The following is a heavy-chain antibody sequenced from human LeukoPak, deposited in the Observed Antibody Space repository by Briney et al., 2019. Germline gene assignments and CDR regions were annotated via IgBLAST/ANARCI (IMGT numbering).Heavy chain of an antibody. CDR1: GGSISSGGYY. V-gene: IGHV4-31*03. CDR3: AREQYYYDSSGYANWFDP. D-gene: IGHD3-22*01. CDR2: IYYSGST. Sequence: NPSETLSLTCTVSGGSISSGGYYWSWIRQHPGKGLERIGYIYYSGSTYYNPSLKSRVTISVDTSKNQFSLKLSSVTAADTAVYYCAREQYYYDSSGYANWFDPWGQGTLVTVSS. J-gene: IGHJ5*02.